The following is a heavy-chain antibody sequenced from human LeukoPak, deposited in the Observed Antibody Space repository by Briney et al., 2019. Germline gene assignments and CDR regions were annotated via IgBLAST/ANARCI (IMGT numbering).Heavy chain of an antibody. J-gene: IGHJ6*02. D-gene: IGHD1-26*01. CDR1: GFTFSNYG. Sequence: GGSLRLSGAASGFTFSNYGRSWVRQAQGKGREGGANIKKDGSEKYYMDSVKGRFTISRDNAKNSLYLQMNSLRAEDTAVYYCARYSGSYEVNYYYYYGMDVWGQGPTVTVSS. CDR2: IKKDGSEK. V-gene: IGHV3-7*03. CDR3: ARYSGSYEVNYYYYYGMDV.